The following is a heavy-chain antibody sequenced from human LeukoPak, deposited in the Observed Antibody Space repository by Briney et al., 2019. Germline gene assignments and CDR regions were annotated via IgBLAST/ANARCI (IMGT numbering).Heavy chain of an antibody. CDR2: IYPGDSGT. Sequence: GASLQISSKGSGSSFTSYWIGWGRQLPGKGLEWMGIIYPGDSGTRYSPSFQGQVTISADRSISTAYLQWSSLKASDTAMYYCARQPNYYNGKFDYWGQGTLVTVSS. V-gene: IGHV5-51*01. CDR1: GSSFTSYW. D-gene: IGHD4/OR15-4a*01. CDR3: ARQPNYYNGKFDY. J-gene: IGHJ4*02.